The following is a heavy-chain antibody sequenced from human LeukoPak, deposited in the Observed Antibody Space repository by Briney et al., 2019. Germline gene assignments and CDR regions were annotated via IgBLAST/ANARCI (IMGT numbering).Heavy chain of an antibody. V-gene: IGHV4-38-2*02. CDR2: VYHLDTT. Sequence: PSETLSLTCNVSGASINSSSYWGWIRQPPGKGLEWVGTVYHLDTTFYNPSLKSRIKISADASTNLLSLRLPSVTAADPAIYFCVSGQKPHGWGRGT. CDR1: GASINSSSY. CDR3: VSGQKPHG. J-gene: IGHJ4*01.